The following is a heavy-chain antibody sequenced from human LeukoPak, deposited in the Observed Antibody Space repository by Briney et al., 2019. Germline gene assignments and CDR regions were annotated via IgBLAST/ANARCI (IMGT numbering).Heavy chain of an antibody. V-gene: IGHV3-23*01. D-gene: IGHD2-2*01. CDR1: GFTFSSYA. CDR2: MSGSGGST. CDR3: AKGDIVVVPAAAFDY. Sequence: GGSLRLSCAASGFTFSSYAMSWVRQAPGKGLEWVSAMSGSGGSTYYADSVKCRFTISRDNSKNPLYLQMNSLRAEDTAVYYCAKGDIVVVPAAAFDYWGQGTLVTVSS. J-gene: IGHJ4*02.